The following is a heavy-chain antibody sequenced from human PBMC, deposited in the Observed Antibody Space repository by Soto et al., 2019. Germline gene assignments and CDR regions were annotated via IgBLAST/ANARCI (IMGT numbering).Heavy chain of an antibody. Sequence: GGSLRLSCAASGFTFSNAWMSWVRQAPRKGLEWVGRIKGEADGGTTDYAAPVKGRITISRDHSKDTLYLQMNSLKTEDTAVYYCTTGLSNGYYNFDYWGQGTPVTVSS. CDR2: IKGEADGGTT. V-gene: IGHV3-15*01. J-gene: IGHJ4*02. D-gene: IGHD3-22*01. CDR1: GFTFSNAW. CDR3: TTGLSNGYYNFDY.